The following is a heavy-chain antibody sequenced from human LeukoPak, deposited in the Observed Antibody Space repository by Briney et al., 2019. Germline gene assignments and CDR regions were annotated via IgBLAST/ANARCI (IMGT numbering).Heavy chain of an antibody. V-gene: IGHV4-59*08. CDR1: GGSISTYY. D-gene: IGHD6-19*01. CDR3: TRALSIAVAASPFDY. CDR2: VYYSGST. Sequence: SETLSLTCTVSGGSISTYYWSWIRQPPGKGLEWIAYVYYSGSTNSNPSLKSRVTISVDTSKNQFSLKLSSVTAADTAVYYCTRALSIAVAASPFDYWGQGTLVTVSS. J-gene: IGHJ4*02.